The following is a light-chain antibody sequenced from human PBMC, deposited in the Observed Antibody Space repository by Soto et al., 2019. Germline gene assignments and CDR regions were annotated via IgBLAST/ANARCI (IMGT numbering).Light chain of an antibody. CDR2: NVY. J-gene: IGLJ2*01. CDR3: NSYTSSSTLV. Sequence: QSVLTQPASVSGSPGQSITISCTGTSSDVGGYNFVSWYQQHPGKAPKLMLYNVYDRPSGISHRFSGSRSGNTASLTISGLQAEDEAHYYCNSYTSSSTLVFSGGTKLTVL. CDR1: SSDVGGYNF. V-gene: IGLV2-14*03.